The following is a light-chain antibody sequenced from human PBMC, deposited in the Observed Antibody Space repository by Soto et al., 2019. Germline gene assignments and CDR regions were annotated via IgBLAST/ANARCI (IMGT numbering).Light chain of an antibody. J-gene: IGKJ1*01. V-gene: IGKV1-39*01. CDR1: QSISTF. CDR3: QQSYSLPWT. CDR2: AAS. Sequence: DIQMTQSPSTLSASVGDRVTITCRASQSISTFLNWYQKKLGTAPKLLVYAASSLQSGVPSRFSGTGSGTDFTLTISSLQPEDFATYYCQQSYSLPWTFGQGTKVDIK.